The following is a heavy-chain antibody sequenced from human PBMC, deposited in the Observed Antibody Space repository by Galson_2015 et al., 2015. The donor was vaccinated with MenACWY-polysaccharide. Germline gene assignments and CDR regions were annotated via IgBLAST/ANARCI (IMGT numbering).Heavy chain of an antibody. CDR2: INSDGSST. CDR3: ARVRGLNNWFDP. V-gene: IGHV3-74*01. J-gene: IGHJ5*02. CDR1: GFTFSSYW. D-gene: IGHD3-16*01. Sequence: SLRLSCAASGFTFSSYWMHWVRQAPGKGLVWVSRINSDGSSTSYADSVKGRFTISRDNAKNTLYLQMNSLRAEDTAVYYCARVRGLNNWFDPWGQGTLVTVSS.